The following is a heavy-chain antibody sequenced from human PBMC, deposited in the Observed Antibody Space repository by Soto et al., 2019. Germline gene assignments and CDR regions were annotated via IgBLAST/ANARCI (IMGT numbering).Heavy chain of an antibody. CDR2: ISGSGGST. J-gene: IGHJ5*02. D-gene: IGHD3-10*01. CDR1: GFSFSNFA. V-gene: IGHV3-23*01. Sequence: EVQLLESGGDLVQPGESLRLSCAASGFSFSNFAMSWVRQAPGKGLERVSTISGSGGSTYYADSVKGRFTISRDNSKNTLYLQMNSLRAEDTAVYYCAKGGTPTRGWFDPWGQGTLVTVSS. CDR3: AKGGTPTRGWFDP.